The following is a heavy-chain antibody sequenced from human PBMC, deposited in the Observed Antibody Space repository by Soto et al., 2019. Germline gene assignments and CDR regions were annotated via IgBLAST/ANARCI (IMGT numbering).Heavy chain of an antibody. V-gene: IGHV3-30-3*01. J-gene: IGHJ6*01. CDR3: ARTGYSSSWYGNLDYYYGMDV. D-gene: IGHD6-13*01. Sequence: LRLSCAASVFTFSSYAMHWVRQAPGKGLEWVAVISYDGSNKYYADSVKGRFTISRDNSKNTLYLQMNSLRAEDTAVYYCARTGYSSSWYGNLDYYYGMDVWG. CDR2: ISYDGSNK. CDR1: VFTFSSYA.